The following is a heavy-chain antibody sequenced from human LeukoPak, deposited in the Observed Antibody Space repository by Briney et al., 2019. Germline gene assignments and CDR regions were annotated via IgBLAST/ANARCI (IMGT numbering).Heavy chain of an antibody. CDR3: ARLSNWIYGDY. D-gene: IGHD1-7*01. CDR2: IYYSGST. J-gene: IGHJ4*02. V-gene: IGHV4-59*08. Sequence: PSETLSLTCTVSGGSISSYYWSWIRQPPGKGLEWIGYIYYSGSTNYNPSLKSRVTISVDTSKNQFSLKLSSVTAADTAVYYCARLSNWIYGDYWGQGALVTVSS. CDR1: GGSISSYY.